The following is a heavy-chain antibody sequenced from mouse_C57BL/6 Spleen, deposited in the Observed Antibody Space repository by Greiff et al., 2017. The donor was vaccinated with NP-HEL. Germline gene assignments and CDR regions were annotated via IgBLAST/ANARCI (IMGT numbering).Heavy chain of an antibody. J-gene: IGHJ3*01. CDR3: GGGFAY. V-gene: IGHV1-59*01. Sequence: QVQLKQPGAELVRPGTSVKLSCKASGYTFPSYWLHWVKQRPGHGLEWIGVIDPSASYTNYNQKFKGKATLTVDTSSSTAYMQLSSLTSEDSAVYYCGGGFAYWGQGTLVTVSA. CDR2: IDPSASYT. CDR1: GYTFPSYW.